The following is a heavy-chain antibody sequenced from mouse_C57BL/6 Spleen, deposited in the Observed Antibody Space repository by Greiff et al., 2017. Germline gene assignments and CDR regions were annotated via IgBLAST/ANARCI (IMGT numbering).Heavy chain of an antibody. V-gene: IGHV1-52*01. D-gene: IGHD1-1*01. CDR2: IDPSDSET. CDR3: ARSYYYGSSYNYAMDY. CDR1: GYTFPSYW. J-gene: IGHJ4*01. Sequence: QVQLQQPGGELVRPGSSVKPSCKGSGYTFPSYWVQWGEPRAIQGLEWIGNIDPSDSETHYNQKFKDKATLTVDKSSSTAYMQLSSLTSEDSAVYYCARSYYYGSSYNYAMDYWGQGTSVTVSS.